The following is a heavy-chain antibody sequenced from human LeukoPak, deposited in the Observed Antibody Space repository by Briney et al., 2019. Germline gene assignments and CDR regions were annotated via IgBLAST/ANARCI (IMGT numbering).Heavy chain of an antibody. Sequence: ASVKVSCKASGGTFSSYAISWVRQAPGQGREWMGRIIPIFSTANYAQKFQGRVTITADKSTSTAYMELSSLRSEDTAVYYCARDGDYYIDYWGQGTLVTVSS. D-gene: IGHD4-17*01. CDR3: ARDGDYYIDY. J-gene: IGHJ4*02. CDR1: GGTFSSYA. V-gene: IGHV1-69*06. CDR2: IIPIFSTA.